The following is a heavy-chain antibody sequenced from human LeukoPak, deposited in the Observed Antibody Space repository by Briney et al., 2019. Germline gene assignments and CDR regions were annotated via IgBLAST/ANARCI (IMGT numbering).Heavy chain of an antibody. CDR3: ARRRKAYLNDAFDI. D-gene: IGHD3-16*01. V-gene: IGHV4-59*12. CDR2: IYYSGST. Sequence: SETLSLTCTVSGGSISSYYWNWIRQPPGKGLEWIGYIYYSGSTNYNPSLKSRVTISVDTSKNQFSLKLSSVTAADTAVYYYARRRKAYLNDAFDIWGQGTMVTVSS. J-gene: IGHJ3*02. CDR1: GGSISSYY.